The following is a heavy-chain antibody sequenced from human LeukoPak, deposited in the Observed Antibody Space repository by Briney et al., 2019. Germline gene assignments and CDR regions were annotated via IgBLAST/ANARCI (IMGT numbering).Heavy chain of an antibody. CDR2: ISGSGGST. CDR3: AKDTGFTFGGVIVKFDP. CDR1: GFTFSSYA. J-gene: IGHJ5*02. D-gene: IGHD3-16*02. Sequence: GGSLRLSCAASGFTFSSYAMSWVRQAPGKGLEWVSAISGSGGSTYYADSVKGRFTISRDNYKNTLYLQMNSLRAEDTAVYYCAKDTGFTFGGVIVKFDPWGQGTLVTVSP. V-gene: IGHV3-23*01.